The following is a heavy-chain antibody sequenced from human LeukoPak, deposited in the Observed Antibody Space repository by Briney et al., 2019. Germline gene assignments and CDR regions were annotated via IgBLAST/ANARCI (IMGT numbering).Heavy chain of an antibody. CDR3: ATLWRLGASTGEAFDI. CDR1: SGSITSYY. J-gene: IGHJ3*02. V-gene: IGHV4-59*01. Sequence: SETLSPTCSVSSGSITSYYWSWLRQPPGKGLEWIGYIYYSGSTNYNPSVKSRVTMSVDTSKNQFSLKLNSVTAADTAVYYCATLWRLGASTGEAFDIWGQGTMVTVSS. CDR2: IYYSGST. D-gene: IGHD1-26*01.